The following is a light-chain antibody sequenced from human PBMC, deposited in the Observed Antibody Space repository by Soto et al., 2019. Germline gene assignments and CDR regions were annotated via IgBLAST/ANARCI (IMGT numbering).Light chain of an antibody. CDR2: LNS. V-gene: IGKV2-28*01. CDR3: MQALQTPT. CDR1: QSLLYTNGNNY. J-gene: IGKJ5*01. Sequence: DIVMTQSPLSLAVTPGEPASISCRSSQSLLYTNGNNYLDWYLKKPGQSPQLLIYLNSYRASGVPDRVSASGSGTDFTLKISRVEAEDVGVYYCMQALQTPTFGQGTRLEIK.